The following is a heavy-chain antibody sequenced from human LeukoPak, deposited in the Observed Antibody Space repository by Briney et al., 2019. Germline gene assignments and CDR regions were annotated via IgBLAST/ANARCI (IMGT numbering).Heavy chain of an antibody. CDR3: TRDLGHCTGGTCFPSGPADY. CDR2: IDGDWSNT. V-gene: IGHV3-74*01. Sequence: QPGGSLRLSCAAPGFTFSSHWMHWVRQAPGKGLVWVSLIDGDWSNTNYADSVKGRFVISRDNAKNTLFLQMSSLRADDTGVYYCTRDLGHCTGGTCFPSGPADYWGQGTLVTVSS. J-gene: IGHJ4*02. CDR1: GFTFSSHW. D-gene: IGHD2-15*01.